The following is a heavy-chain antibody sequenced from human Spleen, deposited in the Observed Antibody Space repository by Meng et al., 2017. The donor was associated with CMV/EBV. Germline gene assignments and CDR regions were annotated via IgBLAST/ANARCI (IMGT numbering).Heavy chain of an antibody. CDR1: GYTFTSYG. CDR2: ISVYNGNT. CDR3: ARDVRHSSSPRPTGYGMDV. D-gene: IGHD6-13*01. V-gene: IGHV1-18*01. J-gene: IGHJ6*02. Sequence: ASVKVSCKASGYTFTSYGISWVRQAPGQGLEWMGWISVYNGNTNYAQNVQGRVTMTTDTSTSTAYMELRSLRSDDTAVYYCARDVRHSSSPRPTGYGMDVWGQGTTVTVSS.